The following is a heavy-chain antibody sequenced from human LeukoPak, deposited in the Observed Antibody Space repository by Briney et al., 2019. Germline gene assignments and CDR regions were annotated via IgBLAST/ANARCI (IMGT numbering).Heavy chain of an antibody. J-gene: IGHJ6*03. D-gene: IGHD3-3*01. CDR2: IYYSGST. CDR1: GGSISSSSYY. Sequence: SETLSLTCTVSGGSISSSSYYWGWIRQPPGKGLEWIGSIYYSGSTYYNPSLKSRVTISVDTSKNQFSLKLSSVTAADTAVYYCARSKPFWPGYYMDVWGKGTTVTVSS. V-gene: IGHV4-39*07. CDR3: ARSKPFWPGYYMDV.